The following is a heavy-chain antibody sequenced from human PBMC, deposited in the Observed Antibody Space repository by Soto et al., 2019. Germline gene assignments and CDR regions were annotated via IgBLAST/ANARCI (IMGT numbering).Heavy chain of an antibody. CDR1: GGSISSSSYY. Sequence: SETLSLTCTVSGGSISSSSYYWGWIRQPPGKGLEWIGSIHYSGSTYYNASLKSRVTISVDASKNQFSLKLSSVTAADTAVYYCARHGWGPLPYYFDYWGQGTLVTVSS. CDR3: ARHGWGPLPYYFDY. CDR2: IHYSGST. J-gene: IGHJ4*02. D-gene: IGHD2-2*03. V-gene: IGHV4-39*01.